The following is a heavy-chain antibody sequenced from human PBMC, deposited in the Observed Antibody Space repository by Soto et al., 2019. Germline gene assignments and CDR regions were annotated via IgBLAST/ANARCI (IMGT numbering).Heavy chain of an antibody. CDR1: AGSIRSVGYY. CDR3: ARDPKRWLQLRYYYYGMDV. J-gene: IGHJ6*02. D-gene: IGHD5-12*01. Sequence: LSLTWAVSAGSIRSVGYYWIWILQHPGKGLEWIGYIYYSGSTYYNPSLKSRVTISVDTSKNQFSLKLSSVTAADTAVYYCARDPKRWLQLRYYYYGMDVWGQGTTVTVSS. V-gene: IGHV4-31*11. CDR2: IYYSGST.